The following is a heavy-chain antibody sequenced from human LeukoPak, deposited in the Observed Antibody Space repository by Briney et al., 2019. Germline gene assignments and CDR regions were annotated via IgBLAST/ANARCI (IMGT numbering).Heavy chain of an antibody. CDR2: ISSSGSTI. CDR3: AELGITMIRGV. J-gene: IGHJ6*04. Sequence: GGSLTLSCAAAGFTFSSYEVKWVCQAPGKGLEWVSYISSSGSTIYYGDSVKGRFTISRDNAKNSLYLQMNSLRAEDTAVYYCAELGITMIRGVWGKGTTVTISS. CDR1: GFTFSSYE. D-gene: IGHD3-10*01. V-gene: IGHV3-48*03.